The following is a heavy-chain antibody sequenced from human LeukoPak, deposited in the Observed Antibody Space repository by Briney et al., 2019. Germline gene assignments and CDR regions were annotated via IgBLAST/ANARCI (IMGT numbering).Heavy chain of an antibody. Sequence: GGSLRLSCAASAFTFSNYAMHWVRQAPGKGLEWVAVISHDGTNKYNADSVKGRFSISRDNSKNTLYLQMNSLRVQDTAVYYCARDGIRGSMWYFYYYGMDVWAKGPRSPSP. CDR3: ARDGIRGSMWYFYYYGMDV. CDR1: AFTFSNYA. D-gene: IGHD1-26*01. J-gene: IGHJ6*02. V-gene: IGHV3-30-3*01. CDR2: ISHDGTNK.